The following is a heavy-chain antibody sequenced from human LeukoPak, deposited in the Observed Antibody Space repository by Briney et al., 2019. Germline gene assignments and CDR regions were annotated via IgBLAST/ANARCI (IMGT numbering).Heavy chain of an antibody. CDR1: GFTFSSHD. CDR3: ARDYGGPHYFDY. CDR2: ITTATSSYI. J-gene: IGHJ4*02. Sequence: PGGSLRLSCAASGFTFSSHDTNWVRQAPGKGLEWVSSITTATSSYIYYADSVKDRFTITRDDAKNSLYLQMDSLRAEDTAVYYCARDYGGPHYFDYWGQGTLVTVSS. D-gene: IGHD2-15*01. V-gene: IGHV3-21*01.